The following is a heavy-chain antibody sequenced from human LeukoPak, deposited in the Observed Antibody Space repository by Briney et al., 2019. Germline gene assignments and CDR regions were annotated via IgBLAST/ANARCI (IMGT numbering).Heavy chain of an antibody. CDR2: INHSGST. V-gene: IGHV4-34*01. J-gene: IGHJ4*01. CDR1: GGSFSGYY. D-gene: IGHD6-13*01. CDR3: ASRVAAAGTSDY. Sequence: SETLSLTCAVYGGSFSGYYWSWIRQPPGKGLEWIGEINHSGSTNYNPSLKSRVTIPVDTSKNQFSLKLSSVTAADTAVYYCASRVAAAGTSDYWGQGTLVTVSS.